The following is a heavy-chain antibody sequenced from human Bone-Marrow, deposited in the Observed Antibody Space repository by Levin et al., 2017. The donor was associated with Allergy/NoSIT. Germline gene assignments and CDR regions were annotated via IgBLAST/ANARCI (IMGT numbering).Heavy chain of an antibody. CDR3: ARHDSYADNLWGFDF. CDR2: IHYTGST. J-gene: IGHJ4*02. V-gene: IGHV4-59*08. CDR1: GGSINSYY. Sequence: SETLSLTCIVSGGSINSYYWSWIRQSPGKGLEWLGYIHYTGSTKYNPSLESRVTISVDSSKNQFSLSLRSVTAADTAVYFCARHDSYADNLWGFDFWGQGTLVTVSS. D-gene: IGHD4-17*01.